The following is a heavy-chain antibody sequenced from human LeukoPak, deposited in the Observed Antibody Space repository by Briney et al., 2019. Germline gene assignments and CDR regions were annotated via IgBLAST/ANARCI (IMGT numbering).Heavy chain of an antibody. D-gene: IGHD3-22*01. CDR3: AGGPSRYNNGGYYYDY. CDR1: GGTFSSYA. J-gene: IGHJ4*02. Sequence: GSSVKVSCKASGGTFSSYAISWVRQAPGQGFEWVGGIIPIFSRAYYAQKFQDRVTITTDESTSTAYMELNSLRSEDTAIYYCAGGPSRYNNGGYYYDYWSPGSLITVSS. CDR2: IIPIFSRA. V-gene: IGHV1-69*05.